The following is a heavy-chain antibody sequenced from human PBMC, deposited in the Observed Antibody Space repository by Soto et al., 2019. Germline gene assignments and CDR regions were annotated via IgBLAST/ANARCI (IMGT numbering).Heavy chain of an antibody. Sequence: ASVKVSCKASGYTFTSYGISWLRQAPGQGLEWMGWISAYNGNTNYAQKLQGRVTMTTDTSTSTAYMELRSLRSDDTAVYYCARMPRGYSYGYNYYYYYGMDVWGQGTTVTVSS. D-gene: IGHD5-18*01. V-gene: IGHV1-18*04. CDR2: ISAYNGNT. CDR1: GYTFTSYG. J-gene: IGHJ6*02. CDR3: ARMPRGYSYGYNYYYYYGMDV.